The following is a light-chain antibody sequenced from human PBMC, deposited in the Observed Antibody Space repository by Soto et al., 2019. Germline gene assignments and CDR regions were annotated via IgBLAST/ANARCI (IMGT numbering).Light chain of an antibody. CDR3: SSYASSGGHNYV. Sequence: QSVLTQPASVSGSPGQSITISCTGTSSDIGGYNYVSWYQQHPGKAPKLMIYEVSSRPSGVSNRFSGSKSGNTASLTISGLQAEDEAVYYCSSYASSGGHNYVFATGTKVTVL. CDR1: SSDIGGYNY. CDR2: EVS. J-gene: IGLJ1*01. V-gene: IGLV2-14*01.